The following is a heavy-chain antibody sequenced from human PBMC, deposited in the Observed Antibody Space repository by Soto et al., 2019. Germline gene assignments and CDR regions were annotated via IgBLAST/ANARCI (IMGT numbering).Heavy chain of an antibody. Sequence: ASVKVSSKASGYTFTSYYMHWVRQAPGQGLEWMGWINPNSGGTNYAQKFQGWVTMTRDTAISTAYMELSRLRSDDTAVYYCARTRHYDSSGYYFQGYYGMDVWGQGTTVTVSS. J-gene: IGHJ6*02. CDR2: INPNSGGT. CDR1: GYTFTSYY. V-gene: IGHV1-2*04. D-gene: IGHD3-22*01. CDR3: ARTRHYDSSGYYFQGYYGMDV.